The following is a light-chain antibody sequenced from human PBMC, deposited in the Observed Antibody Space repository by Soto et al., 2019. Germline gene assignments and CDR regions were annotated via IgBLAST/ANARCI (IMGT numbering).Light chain of an antibody. CDR1: NSDIGAYNY. J-gene: IGLJ3*02. V-gene: IGLV2-14*03. CDR2: DLN. Sequence: QSVLTQPASVSGSPGQSITISCTGTNSDIGAYNYVSWYQHHPGKAPTLIIYDLNNRPSGLSNRFSGSKSGNTASLTISGLQAEDEADYYCSSYTSSRIRVFGGGTKLTVL. CDR3: SSYTSSRIRV.